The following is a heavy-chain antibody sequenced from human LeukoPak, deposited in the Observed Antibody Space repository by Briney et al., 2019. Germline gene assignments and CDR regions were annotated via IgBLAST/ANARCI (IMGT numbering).Heavy chain of an antibody. V-gene: IGHV1-18*01. D-gene: IGHD6-6*01. CDR1: GYTFTSYG. J-gene: IGHJ5*02. Sequence: GASVKVSCKASGYTFTSYGISWVRQAPGQGLEWMGWISAYNGNTNYAQKLQGRVTMTTDTSTSTAYMELRSLRSDDTAVYYCARDPEDSSSSGVDWFDPWGQGTLVTVS. CDR3: ARDPEDSSSSGVDWFDP. CDR2: ISAYNGNT.